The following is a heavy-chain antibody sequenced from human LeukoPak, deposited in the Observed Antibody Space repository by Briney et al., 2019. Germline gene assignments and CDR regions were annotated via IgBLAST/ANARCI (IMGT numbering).Heavy chain of an antibody. CDR1: GGSFSGYY. CDR3: ARGKYCTSTSCYNPVDYFEY. CDR2: ISGSGAST. J-gene: IGHJ4*02. V-gene: IGHV3-23*01. D-gene: IGHD2-2*02. Sequence: PSETLSLTCAVYGGSFSGYYWSWVRQAPGKGLEWVSAISGSGASTYYADSVKGRFTISRDNSKSTLYLQMNSLRAEDTAVYYCARGKYCTSTSCYNPVDYFEYWGQGTLVTVSS.